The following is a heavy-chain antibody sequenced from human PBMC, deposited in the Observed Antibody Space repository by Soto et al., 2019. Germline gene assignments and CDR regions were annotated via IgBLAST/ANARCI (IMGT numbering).Heavy chain of an antibody. V-gene: IGHV3-33*01. CDR2: IWYDGSNK. J-gene: IGHJ3*02. Sequence: GGSLRLSCAASGFTFSSYGMHWVRQAPGKGLEWVAVIWYDGSNKYYADSVKGRFTISRDNSKNTLYLQMNSLRAEDTAVYYCARAESIAVAHDAFDIWGQGTMVTVSS. CDR3: ARAESIAVAHDAFDI. CDR1: GFTFSSYG. D-gene: IGHD6-19*01.